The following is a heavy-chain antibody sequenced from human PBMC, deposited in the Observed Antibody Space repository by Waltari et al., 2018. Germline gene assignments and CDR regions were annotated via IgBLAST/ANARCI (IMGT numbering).Heavy chain of an antibody. V-gene: IGHV3-21*01. D-gene: IGHD3-16*01. CDR3: ARDRRGYFDY. J-gene: IGHJ4*02. Sequence: EVQLVESGGGLVKPGGSVRLSCDASGFTFSAYKMNWFRLAPGKGLEWVSSISGDSRFIYYADSVNGRFAISSVAAKDSVVLQMNSLRVEDTAIYYCARDRRGYFDYWGLGTLVTVSS. CDR1: GFTFSAYK. CDR2: ISGDSRFI.